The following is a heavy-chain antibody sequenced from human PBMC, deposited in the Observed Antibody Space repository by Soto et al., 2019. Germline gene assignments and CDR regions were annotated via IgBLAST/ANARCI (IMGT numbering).Heavy chain of an antibody. CDR3: ASIRGLGEVSPYFDH. CDR2: ISYLGNT. Sequence: PSETLSLTCTVSVGSSSSISSYWGWIRQTPGKGLEWIGSISYLGNTYYNPSLGSRVTISVDTSANQFSLRVRSVTAADTAVYYCASIRGLGEVSPYFDHTGQGARVTLSS. CDR1: VGSSSSISSY. V-gene: IGHV4-39*07. J-gene: IGHJ4*02. D-gene: IGHD3-16*01.